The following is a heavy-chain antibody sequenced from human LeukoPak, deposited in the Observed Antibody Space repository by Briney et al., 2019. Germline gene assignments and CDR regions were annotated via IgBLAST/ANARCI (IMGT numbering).Heavy chain of an antibody. CDR2: ISAYNGNT. Sequence: ASVQVSCKACGYIFTSYGISWLRQAPGQGLEGMGWISAYNGNTNYAQKLQGRVTMTTDTSTSTAYMELRSLRSDDTAVYYCARDAKWSSGSYYYGYWGQGTLVTVSS. CDR3: ARDAKWSSGSYYYGY. CDR1: GYIFTSYG. J-gene: IGHJ4*02. V-gene: IGHV1-18*04. D-gene: IGHD3-10*01.